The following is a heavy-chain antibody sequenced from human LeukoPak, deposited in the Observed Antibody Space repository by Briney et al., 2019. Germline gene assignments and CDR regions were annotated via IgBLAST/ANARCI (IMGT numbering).Heavy chain of an antibody. J-gene: IGHJ4*02. V-gene: IGHV3-11*01. CDR3: ARTYYYDSSGYSGAY. CDR1: GFTFSDYY. Sequence: GGSLRLSCTASGFTFSDYYMSWIRQAPGKGLEWVSYISSSGSTIYYADSVKGRFTISRDNAKNSLYLQMNSLRAEDTAVYYCARTYYYDSSGYSGAYWGQGTLVTVSS. CDR2: ISSSGSTI. D-gene: IGHD3-22*01.